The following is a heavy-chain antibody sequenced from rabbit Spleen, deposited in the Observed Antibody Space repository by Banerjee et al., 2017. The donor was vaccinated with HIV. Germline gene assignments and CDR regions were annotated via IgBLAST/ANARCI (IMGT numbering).Heavy chain of an antibody. V-gene: IGHV1S40*01. D-gene: IGHD6-1*01. CDR2: INTGSGVT. Sequence: EESGGGLVKPGASLTLTCTASGFSFSSSYDMCWVRQAPGRGLEWIGCINTGSGVTAYANWAKGRFTISKTSSTTVTLQMTSLTAADTATYFCAKGYAGYGYAGRLDLWGQGTLVTVS. J-gene: IGHJ3*01. CDR1: GFSFSSSYD. CDR3: AKGYAGYGYAGRLDL.